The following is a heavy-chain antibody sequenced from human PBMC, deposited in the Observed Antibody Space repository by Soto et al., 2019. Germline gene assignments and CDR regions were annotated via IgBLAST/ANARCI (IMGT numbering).Heavy chain of an antibody. J-gene: IGHJ6*02. CDR3: ARLGGYCSSTSCYGYYGMDV. Sequence: SETLSLTCTVSCGSISSGPYSWGWIRQPPGKGLEWIGTFYYSGSTNYNPSLESRVTISVDTSKNQFSLKVSSVTAADTAVYYCARLGGYCSSTSCYGYYGMDVWGQGTTVTVSS. CDR2: FYYSGST. V-gene: IGHV4-39*01. D-gene: IGHD2-2*01. CDR1: CGSISSGPYS.